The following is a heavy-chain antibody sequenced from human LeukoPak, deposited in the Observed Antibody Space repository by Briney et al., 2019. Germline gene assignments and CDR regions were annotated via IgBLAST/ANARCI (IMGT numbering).Heavy chain of an antibody. V-gene: IGHV4-4*09. Sequence: SETLSLTCSVSGGSISSYYWGWIRRPPGKGLGWVGYIYSRGSSNYNPSLKSRLTISVDTSKNQFSLKLSPVTAADTAVYYCTRYTMTMVRLDYYYYMDVWGKGTTVTVSS. CDR2: IYSRGSS. CDR1: GGSISSYY. J-gene: IGHJ6*03. CDR3: TRYTMTMVRLDYYYYMDV. D-gene: IGHD4/OR15-4a*01.